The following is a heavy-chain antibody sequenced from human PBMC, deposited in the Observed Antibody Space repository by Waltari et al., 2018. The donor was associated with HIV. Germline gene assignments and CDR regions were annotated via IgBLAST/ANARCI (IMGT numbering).Heavy chain of an antibody. Sequence: QLQESGPGRVKPSETLSLTCTVSGDSISNSSYYWAWVRQPPGKGVEWIGTMYYRGSTYYNPSLKSRVTISVDTSKNQFSLKVTSVTAADTAVYYCARDRAVGPFDYWGQGTLVTVSS. CDR1: GDSISNSSYY. J-gene: IGHJ4*02. CDR2: MYYRGST. CDR3: ARDRAVGPFDY. V-gene: IGHV4-39*07. D-gene: IGHD2-15*01.